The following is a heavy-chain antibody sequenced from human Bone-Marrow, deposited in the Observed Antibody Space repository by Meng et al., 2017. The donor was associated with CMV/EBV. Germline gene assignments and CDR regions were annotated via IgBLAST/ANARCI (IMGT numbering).Heavy chain of an antibody. V-gene: IGHV3-74*01. Sequence: GEYLKISCAASGSNFSSYWMHWVRQVPGKGLVWVSRINRDGSITGYADSVKGRFTFSRDNAKNTLYLQMKSLRAEDTAVYFCARGSKYYYDTTGYYAFDIWGQGTMVTVSS. CDR1: GSNFSSYW. D-gene: IGHD3-22*01. J-gene: IGHJ3*02. CDR2: INRDGSIT. CDR3: ARGSKYYYDTTGYYAFDI.